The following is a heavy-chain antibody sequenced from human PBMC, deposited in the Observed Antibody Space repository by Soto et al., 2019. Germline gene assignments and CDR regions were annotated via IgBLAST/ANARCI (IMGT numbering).Heavy chain of an antibody. Sequence: QVQLVESGGGVVQPGRSLRLSCAASVFTFNSFTMHWVRQAPGKGLEWVAVISHDGSHKYSADSVKGRFTISRDDSKNTLYLQMSSLRVEDTAIYYCATWEERYFQDWGQGTLVTVSS. CDR2: ISHDGSHK. V-gene: IGHV3-30-3*01. CDR3: ATWEERYFQD. J-gene: IGHJ1*01. CDR1: VFTFNSFT. D-gene: IGHD1-26*01.